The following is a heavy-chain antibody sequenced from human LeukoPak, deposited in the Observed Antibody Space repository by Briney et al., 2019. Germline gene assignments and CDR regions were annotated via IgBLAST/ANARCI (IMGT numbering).Heavy chain of an antibody. D-gene: IGHD2-2*01. Sequence: ASVKLSCKPSGSTFTIYGISWVRQAPGQGLEWMGWIRAYNGNTNYEQKLQGRVTMTTDTSTSTAYMELRSLRSDDTAVYYCAREYIVVVPAASYYMDVWGKGATVTVSS. CDR3: AREYIVVVPAASYYMDV. CDR1: GSTFTIYG. J-gene: IGHJ6*03. V-gene: IGHV1-18*01. CDR2: IRAYNGNT.